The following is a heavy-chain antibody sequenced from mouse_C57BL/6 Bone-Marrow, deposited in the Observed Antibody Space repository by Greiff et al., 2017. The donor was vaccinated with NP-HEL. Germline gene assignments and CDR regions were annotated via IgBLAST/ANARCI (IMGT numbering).Heavy chain of an antibody. CDR1: GYAFSSYW. CDR2: IYPGDGDT. V-gene: IGHV1-80*01. CDR3: ARWGSYYAMDY. J-gene: IGHJ4*01. Sequence: QVQLKESGAELVKPGASVKISCKASGYAFSSYWMNWVKQRPGKGLEWIGQIYPGDGDTNYNGKFKGKATLTADKSSSTAYMQLSSLTSEDSAVYFCARWGSYYAMDYWGQGTSVTVSS.